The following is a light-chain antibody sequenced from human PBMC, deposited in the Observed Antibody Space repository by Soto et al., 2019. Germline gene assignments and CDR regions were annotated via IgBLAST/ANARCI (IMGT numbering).Light chain of an antibody. Sequence: QSALTQPASVSGSPGQSITISCTGTSSDVGGYNYVSWYQQHPGKAPKLMIYDVSNRPSGVSNRFSGSKSGNTASLTISGLQAEDEADYYCNSYTSSGTVVFGGGTQLTVL. CDR2: DVS. J-gene: IGLJ2*01. V-gene: IGLV2-14*01. CDR3: NSYTSSGTVV. CDR1: SSDVGGYNY.